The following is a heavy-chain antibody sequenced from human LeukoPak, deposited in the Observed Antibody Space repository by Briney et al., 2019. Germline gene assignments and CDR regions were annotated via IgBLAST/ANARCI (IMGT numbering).Heavy chain of an antibody. CDR2: INHSGST. CDR3: ARVKTTVTRGEAYYYYYYMDV. J-gene: IGHJ6*03. D-gene: IGHD4-17*01. Sequence: SETLSLTCAVYGGSFSGYYWSWIRQPPGKGLEWIGEINHSGSTNYNPSLKGRVTISVDTSKNQFSLKLSSVTAADTAVYYCARVKTTVTRGEAYYYYYYMDVWGKGTTVTVSS. CDR1: GGSFSGYY. V-gene: IGHV4-34*01.